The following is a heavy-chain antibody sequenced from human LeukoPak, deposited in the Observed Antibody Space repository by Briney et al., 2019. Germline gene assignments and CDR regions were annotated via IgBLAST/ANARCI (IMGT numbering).Heavy chain of an antibody. CDR1: GFTFRSCA. V-gene: IGHV3-23*01. CDR2: ISGSGGST. CDR3: AKTRGYCSSTSCSPLDY. J-gene: IGHJ4*02. D-gene: IGHD2-2*03. Sequence: GGSLRLSCGASGFTFRSCAMSWVRQAPGKGLEVVSAISGSGGSTHYADSVNGRFTISRDNSKNTLYLQMNSLRAEDTAVYYCAKTRGYCSSTSCSPLDYWGQGTLVTVSS.